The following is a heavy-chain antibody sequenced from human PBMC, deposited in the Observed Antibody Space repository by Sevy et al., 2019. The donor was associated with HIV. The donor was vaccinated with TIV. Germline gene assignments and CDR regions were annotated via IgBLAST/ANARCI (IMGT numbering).Heavy chain of an antibody. V-gene: IGHV3-11*06. CDR3: ARSRSNYADYYFDY. CDR2: ISSGSSYT. J-gene: IGHJ4*02. Sequence: GGSLRLSCAASGFTFSDYYMTWIRQSPGKGLQWISYISSGSSYTNYADSVKGRFTISRDNAKNSLYLEIHTLRPEATAVYYCARSRSNYADYYFDYWGQGTVVTVSS. D-gene: IGHD4-17*01. CDR1: GFTFSDYY.